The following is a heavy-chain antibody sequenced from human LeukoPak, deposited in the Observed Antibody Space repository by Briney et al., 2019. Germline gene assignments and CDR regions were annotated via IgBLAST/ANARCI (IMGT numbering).Heavy chain of an antibody. CDR3: ARVVYYGSGSYYRAFDI. CDR1: GGSISSYY. D-gene: IGHD3-10*01. J-gene: IGHJ3*02. CDR2: IYTSGST. Sequence: SETLSLTCTVSGGSISSYYWSWIRQPAGKGLERIGRIYTSGSTNYNPSLKSRVTVSVDTSKNQFSLKLSSVTAADTAVYYCARVVYYGSGSYYRAFDIWGQGTMVTVSS. V-gene: IGHV4-4*07.